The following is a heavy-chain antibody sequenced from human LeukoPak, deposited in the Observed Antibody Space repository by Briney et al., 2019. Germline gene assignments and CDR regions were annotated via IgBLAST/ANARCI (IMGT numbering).Heavy chain of an antibody. CDR1: GFTFSSYG. D-gene: IGHD6-19*01. Sequence: PGRSLRLSCAASGFTFSSYGMHWVRQAPGKGLEWVAVIWYDGSKKNYADSVKGRFTVSRDNSKNTLYLQMNSLRVEDTAVYFCARVSEDHTTGWYEEYFQRWGQGTLVTVSS. CDR2: IWYDGSKK. CDR3: ARVSEDHTTGWYEEYFQR. V-gene: IGHV3-33*01. J-gene: IGHJ1*01.